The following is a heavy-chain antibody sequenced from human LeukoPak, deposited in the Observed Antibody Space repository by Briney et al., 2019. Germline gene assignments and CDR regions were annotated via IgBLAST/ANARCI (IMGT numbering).Heavy chain of an antibody. J-gene: IGHJ3*02. V-gene: IGHV4-38-2*02. Sequence: SETLSLTCAVSGYSISSGYYWGWIRQPPGKGLEWIGSIYHSGSTYYNPSLESRVTISVDTSKNQFSLKLSSVTAADTAVYYCAREGFGGVIVRSDAFDIWGQGTMVTVSS. CDR3: AREGFGGVIVRSDAFDI. D-gene: IGHD3-16*02. CDR1: GYSISSGYY. CDR2: IYHSGST.